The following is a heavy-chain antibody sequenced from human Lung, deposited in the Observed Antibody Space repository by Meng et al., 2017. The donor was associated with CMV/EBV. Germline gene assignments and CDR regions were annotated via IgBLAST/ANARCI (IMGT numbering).Heavy chain of an antibody. CDR1: GFTFISYG. D-gene: IGHD6-13*01. Sequence: GGSLRLXCAAPGFTFISYGMHWVRQAPGKGLEWVAFIRYDGSNKYYADSVKGRFTISRDNSKNTLYLQMNSLRAEDTAVYYCAKDRLSSSSWYYYYYGMDVWGQGTXVXVSS. CDR3: AKDRLSSSSWYYYYYGMDV. J-gene: IGHJ6*02. CDR2: IRYDGSNK. V-gene: IGHV3-30*02.